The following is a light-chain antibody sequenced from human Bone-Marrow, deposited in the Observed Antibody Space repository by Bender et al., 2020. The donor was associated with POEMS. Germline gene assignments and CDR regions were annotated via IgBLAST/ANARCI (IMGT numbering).Light chain of an antibody. V-gene: IGLV2-14*01. Sequence: QSALTQPASVSGSPGQSITISCTGTRSDVGGWDYVSWYQHHPGKAPKLILYDVTHRPSGVPDRFSGSKSGNRASLTISGLLADDEADYHCSAYSRSVVLFGGGTKLTVL. J-gene: IGLJ2*01. CDR1: RSDVGGWDY. CDR2: DVT. CDR3: SAYSRSVVL.